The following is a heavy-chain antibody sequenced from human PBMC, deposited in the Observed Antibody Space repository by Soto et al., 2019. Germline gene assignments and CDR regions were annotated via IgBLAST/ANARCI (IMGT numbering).Heavy chain of an antibody. CDR1: GFTFNNYA. Sequence: GGSLRLSCAASGFTFNNYAMSWVRQAPGKGLEWVSAISGNGISTYYAESVKGRFTISRDNFKNTLYLQMDSLRPEDTAVYYCAKDHLLTTVTTVGVWGQGALVTVSS. V-gene: IGHV3-23*01. D-gene: IGHD4-17*01. CDR3: AKDHLLTTVTTVGV. J-gene: IGHJ4*02. CDR2: ISGNGIST.